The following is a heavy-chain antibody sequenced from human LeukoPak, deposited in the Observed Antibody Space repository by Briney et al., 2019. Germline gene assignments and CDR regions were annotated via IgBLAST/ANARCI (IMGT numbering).Heavy chain of an antibody. CDR2: IDPSDSYT. CDR1: GYSFTSYW. D-gene: IGHD3-10*01. Sequence: GESLQISCQGSGYSFTSYWISWVRQLPGKGLEWMGRIDPSDSYTNYSPSFQGHVTISADKSISTAYLQWSSLKASDTAMYYCAIATYYYGSGSYFDYWGQGTLVTVSS. CDR3: AIATYYYGSGSYFDY. J-gene: IGHJ4*02. V-gene: IGHV5-10-1*01.